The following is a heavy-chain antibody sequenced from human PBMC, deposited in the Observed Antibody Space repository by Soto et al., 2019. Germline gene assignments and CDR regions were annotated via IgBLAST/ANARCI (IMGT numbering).Heavy chain of an antibody. CDR2: IKSKTDGGTT. D-gene: IGHD6-13*01. CDR3: TTGYSSSWEYYFDY. Sequence: VRLSCAASGFTFSNAWMSWVRQAPGKGLEWVGRIKSKTDGGTTDYAAPVKGRFTISRDDSKNTPYLQMNSLKTEDTAVYYCTTGYSSSWEYYFDYWGQGTLVTVSS. CDR1: GFTFSNAW. V-gene: IGHV3-15*01. J-gene: IGHJ4*02.